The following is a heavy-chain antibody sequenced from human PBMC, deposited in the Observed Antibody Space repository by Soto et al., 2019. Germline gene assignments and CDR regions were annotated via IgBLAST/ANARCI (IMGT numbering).Heavy chain of an antibody. CDR3: ASSNIAAAGFYYYGMDA. CDR2: IYYSGST. Sequence: SETLSLTCTVSGVSISSYYWSWIRQPPGKGLEWIGYIYYSGSTNYNPSLKSRVTISVDTSKNQFSLKLSSVTAADTAVYYCASSNIAAAGFYYYGMDAWGRGTTVT. V-gene: IGHV4-59*01. CDR1: GVSISSYY. D-gene: IGHD6-13*01. J-gene: IGHJ6*02.